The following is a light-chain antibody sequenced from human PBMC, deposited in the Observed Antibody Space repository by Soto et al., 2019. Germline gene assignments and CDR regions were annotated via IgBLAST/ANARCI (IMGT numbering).Light chain of an antibody. J-gene: IGKJ2*01. CDR1: QSISGW. CDR3: QHYNSNPMYT. CDR2: KAS. Sequence: DIQMTQSPSTLSASVGDRVTITCRASQSISGWLAWYQQKPGQAPKLLIYKASTLESGVPSRFSGSGSGTEFTLTISSLQPDDFATYYCQHYNSNPMYTFGQGTKLEMK. V-gene: IGKV1-5*03.